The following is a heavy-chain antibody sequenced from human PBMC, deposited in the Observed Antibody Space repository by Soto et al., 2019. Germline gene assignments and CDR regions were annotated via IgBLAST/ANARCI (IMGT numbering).Heavy chain of an antibody. J-gene: IGHJ4*02. D-gene: IGHD1-1*01. CDR1: GYTFTSYD. CDR3: ARERTGTRGGDY. V-gene: IGHV1-8*01. CDR2: MNPNSGNT. Sequence: QVQLVQSGAEVKKPGASVKVSCKASGYTFTSYDINWVRQATGQGLGWMGWMNPNSGNTGYAQKFQGRVTMTMNTSITTAYMELSSLRSEDTAVYYCARERTGTRGGDYWGQGTLVTVSS.